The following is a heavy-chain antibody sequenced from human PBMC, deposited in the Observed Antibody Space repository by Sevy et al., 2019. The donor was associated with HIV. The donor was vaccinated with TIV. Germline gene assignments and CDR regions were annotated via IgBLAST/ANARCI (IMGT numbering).Heavy chain of an antibody. V-gene: IGHV3-66*01. Sequence: GGSLRLSCAASGFSVSDNDMNWVRLAPGKGLEWVSLMYHGGSILYADSVRGRFITSRDKSKNTLYLQMNSLRGEDTAAYYCARFSGLLRDFWGQGTLVTVSS. CDR2: MYHGGSI. CDR3: ARFSGLLRDF. CDR1: GFSVSDND. D-gene: IGHD2-21*02. J-gene: IGHJ4*02.